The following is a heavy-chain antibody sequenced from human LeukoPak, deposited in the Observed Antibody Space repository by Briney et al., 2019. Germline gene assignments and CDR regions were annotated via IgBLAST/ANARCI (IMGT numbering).Heavy chain of an antibody. CDR3: AKSGSGWYPNWFDP. V-gene: IGHV3-23*01. Sequence: GGSLRLSCAASGFTFSSYGMSWVRQAPGKGLEWVSAISGSGGSTYYADSVKGRFTISRDDSKNTLYLQMNSLRAEDTAVYYCAKSGSGWYPNWFDPWGQGTLVTVSS. CDR2: ISGSGGST. J-gene: IGHJ5*02. CDR1: GFTFSSYG. D-gene: IGHD6-19*01.